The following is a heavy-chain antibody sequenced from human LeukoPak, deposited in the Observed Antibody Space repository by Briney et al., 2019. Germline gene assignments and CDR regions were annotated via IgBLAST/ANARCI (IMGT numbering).Heavy chain of an antibody. CDR1: GFAFRTCT. CDR3: GGEFSSSPASMDV. V-gene: IGHV3-21*06. Sequence: PGGSLRLSCAASGFAFRTCTMNWVRLAPGKGLEWVSFISSAGDNIYYADSARGRFTISRDNAKNSLYLQMNSLREEDTAVYYCGGEFSSSPASMDVWGQGATVTVSS. J-gene: IGHJ6*02. CDR2: ISSAGDNI. D-gene: IGHD6-13*01.